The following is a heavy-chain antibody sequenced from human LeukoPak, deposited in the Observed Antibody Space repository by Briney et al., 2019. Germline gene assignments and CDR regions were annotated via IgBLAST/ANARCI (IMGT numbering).Heavy chain of an antibody. CDR1: GFTFSSYA. V-gene: IGHV3-23*01. D-gene: IGHD6-13*01. J-gene: IGHJ4*02. CDR3: AEDITAAGGYFFDY. CDR2: ISNSGGST. Sequence: PGGSLRLSCAASGFTFSSYAMSWVRQAPGKGLEWVSTISNSGGSTYYADSVKGRFTISRDNSKNTLYLQMNSLRAEDTAVYYCAEDITAAGGYFFDYWGQGTLVTVSS.